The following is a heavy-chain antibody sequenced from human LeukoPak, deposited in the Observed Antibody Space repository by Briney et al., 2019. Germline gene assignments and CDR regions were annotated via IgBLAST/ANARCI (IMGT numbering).Heavy chain of an antibody. Sequence: SETLSPTCTVSGDSISAYYWSWIRQPAGRGLEWIGRIHASGTTRYNPSLKSRVTMSVDTSKNQFSLKLASVTAADTALYFCARGMAAAYDYNWFDSWGQGTLVTVSS. J-gene: IGHJ5*01. CDR3: ARGMAAAYDYNWFDS. CDR2: IHASGTT. V-gene: IGHV4-4*07. D-gene: IGHD5-12*01. CDR1: GDSISAYY.